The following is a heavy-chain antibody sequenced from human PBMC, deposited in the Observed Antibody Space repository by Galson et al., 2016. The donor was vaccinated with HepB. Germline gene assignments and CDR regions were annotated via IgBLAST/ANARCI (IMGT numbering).Heavy chain of an antibody. J-gene: IGHJ2*01. CDR1: GYTFTGYY. Sequence: SVKVSCKASGYTFTGYYIHWVRQAPGQGLEWMGRINPDSGGTIYAQKFQGWVTMTRDTSINTAYMELSKLTSDDSALYYCARGMAQWYFDRWGRGTLVTVSS. V-gene: IGHV1-2*04. CDR3: ARGMAQWYFDR. CDR2: INPDSGGT. D-gene: IGHD5-24*01.